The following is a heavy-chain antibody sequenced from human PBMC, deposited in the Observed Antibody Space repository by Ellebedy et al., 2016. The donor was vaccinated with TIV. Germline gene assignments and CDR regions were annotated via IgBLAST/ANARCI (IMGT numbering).Heavy chain of an antibody. CDR3: ARGRVGAIDY. J-gene: IGHJ4*02. D-gene: IGHD1-26*01. Sequence: PGGSLRLSCAASGFSFSDHYMDWVRQAPGKGLEWVGRIRNKVNSYSTEYAASVKGRFTVSRDDSNNSLYLQMNSLKTEDTAVYYCARGRVGAIDYWGQGTLVTVSS. CDR2: IRNKVNSYST. CDR1: GFSFSDHY. V-gene: IGHV3-72*01.